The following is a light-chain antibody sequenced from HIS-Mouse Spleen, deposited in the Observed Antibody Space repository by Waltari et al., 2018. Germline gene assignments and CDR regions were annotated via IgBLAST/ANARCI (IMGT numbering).Light chain of an antibody. V-gene: IGLV2-23*03. CDR2: EGS. J-gene: IGLJ2*01. CDR3: CSYAGSSTFEV. CDR1: SSDVGSYNL. Sequence: QSALTQPASVSGSPGQSITISCTGTSSDVGSYNLVSWYQQPPGKAPKLMIYEGSKRPLGVSNRFSGSKSGNTASLTISGLQAEDEADYYCCSYAGSSTFEVFGGGTKLTVL.